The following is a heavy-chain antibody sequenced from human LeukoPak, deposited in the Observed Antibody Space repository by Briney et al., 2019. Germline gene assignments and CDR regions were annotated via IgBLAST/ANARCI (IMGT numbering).Heavy chain of an antibody. CDR2: IYYSGST. Sequence: SETLSLTCTVSGGSISSYYWSWIRQPPGKGLEWIGYIYYSGSTNYNPSLKSRVTISVDTSKNQFSLKLNSVTAADTAVYYCAREDGYNSFDYWGQGTLVTVSS. V-gene: IGHV4-59*01. J-gene: IGHJ4*02. CDR1: GGSISSYY. CDR3: AREDGYNSFDY. D-gene: IGHD5-24*01.